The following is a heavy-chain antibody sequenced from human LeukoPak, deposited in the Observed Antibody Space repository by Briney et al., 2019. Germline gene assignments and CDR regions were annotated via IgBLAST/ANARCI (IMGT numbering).Heavy chain of an antibody. CDR2: IDPNNGGT. CDR3: AREVGIRAFTI. CDR1: GYTFTGNH. J-gene: IGHJ3*02. D-gene: IGHD1-26*01. Sequence: EASVKVSCKASGYTFTGNHVHWVRQAPGQGLEWMGWIDPNNGGTHYAQKFQGWVTMTSDTSISTAYMDLSSLKSDDTAIYYCAREVGIRAFTIWGQGTMVTVS. V-gene: IGHV1-2*04.